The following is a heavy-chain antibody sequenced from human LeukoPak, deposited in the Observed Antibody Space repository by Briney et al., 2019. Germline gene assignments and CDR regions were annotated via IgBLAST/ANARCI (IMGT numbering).Heavy chain of an antibody. D-gene: IGHD5-18*01. CDR3: ASRGPNGYSYGYYGWFDP. Sequence: SETLSLTCSVSGGSISSSSYYWRWIRQPRGKGVEWFGSIYYSGSTHYTPSLKSRVTIPVDTPKNQFPLKLSSVTGADTAVYYCASRGPNGYSYGYYGWFDPWGQGTLVTVCS. CDR2: IYYSGST. V-gene: IGHV4-39*01. CDR1: GGSISSSSYY. J-gene: IGHJ5*02.